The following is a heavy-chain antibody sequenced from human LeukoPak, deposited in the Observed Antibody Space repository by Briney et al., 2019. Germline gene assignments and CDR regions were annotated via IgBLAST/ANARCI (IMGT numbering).Heavy chain of an antibody. CDR2: IYYSGST. D-gene: IGHD3-16*01. Sequence: SQTLSLTCSVSGGSISSGDYYWSWIRQHPGKGLEWIGNIYYSGSTYYNPSLKSRVTMSVDTSKNQFSLNLNSVTAADTAVYYCASGRELIATFPYWGQGALVAVSS. CDR1: GGSISSGDYY. CDR3: ASGRELIATFPY. J-gene: IGHJ4*02. V-gene: IGHV4-31*03.